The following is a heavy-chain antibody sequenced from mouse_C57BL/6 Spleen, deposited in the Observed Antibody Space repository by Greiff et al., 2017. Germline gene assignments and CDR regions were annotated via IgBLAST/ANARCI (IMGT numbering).Heavy chain of an antibody. D-gene: IGHD3-2*02. CDR1: GYSITSDY. J-gene: IGHJ2*01. V-gene: IGHV3-8*01. Sequence: EVMLVESGPGLAKPSQTLSLTCSVTGYSITSDYWNWIRKFPGNKLEYMGYISYSGSTYYNPALKSRISITRDTSKNQYYLQLNSVTTEDTATYYCARTAQATGYYFDYWGQGTTLTVSS. CDR3: ARTAQATGYYFDY. CDR2: ISYSGST.